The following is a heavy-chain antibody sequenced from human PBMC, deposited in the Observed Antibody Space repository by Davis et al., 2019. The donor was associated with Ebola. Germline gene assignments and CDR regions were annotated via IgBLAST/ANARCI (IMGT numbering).Heavy chain of an antibody. CDR2: INPSGGST. V-gene: IGHV1-46*01. J-gene: IGHJ4*02. Sequence: ASVKVSCKAFGFTLTDYYMHWVRQAPGQGLEWMGIINPSGGSTSYAQKFQGRVTMTRDTSTSTVYMELSSLRSEDTAVYYCATEPRDFWSGYPFWGQGTLVTVSS. CDR1: GFTLTDYY. D-gene: IGHD3-3*01. CDR3: ATEPRDFWSGYPF.